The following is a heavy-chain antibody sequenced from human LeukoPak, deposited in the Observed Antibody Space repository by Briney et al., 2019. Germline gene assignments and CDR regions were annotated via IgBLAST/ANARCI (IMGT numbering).Heavy chain of an antibody. D-gene: IGHD3-22*01. V-gene: IGHV4-39*07. CDR3: ARDRDGTLIVVAY. J-gene: IGHJ4*02. CDR1: GGSINSSPYY. Sequence: SETLSLTCTVSGGSINSSPYYWGWIRQPPGKGLEWIGSVYHSGSTYYNPSLKSRVTISLDTSKNQFSLRLTSVTAADTAVYYCARDRDGTLIVVAYWGQGTLVTVSS. CDR2: VYHSGST.